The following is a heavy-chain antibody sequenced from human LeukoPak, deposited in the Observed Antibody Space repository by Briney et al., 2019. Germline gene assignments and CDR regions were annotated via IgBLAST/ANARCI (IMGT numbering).Heavy chain of an antibody. D-gene: IGHD5-24*01. V-gene: IGHV3-48*02. CDR1: GFTFSTYS. CDR2: ISSSSSTI. CDR3: TRASFQRWLQLGGD. J-gene: IGHJ4*02. Sequence: GGSLRLSCTASGFTFSTYSMNWVRQAPGKGLEWVSYISSSSSTIYYADSVKGRFTISRDNARNSLYLQMNSLRDEDTAVYYCTRASFQRWLQLGGDWGQGTLVTVSS.